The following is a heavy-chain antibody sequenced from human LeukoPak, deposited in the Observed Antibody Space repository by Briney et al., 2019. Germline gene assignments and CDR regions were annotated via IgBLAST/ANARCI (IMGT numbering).Heavy chain of an antibody. Sequence: QPGGSLRLSCAASGFTFSSYAMSWVRQAPGKGLEWVSAISGGGDSTYYADSVKGRFTISRDNSKNTLYLQMNSLRAEDTAVYYCAKDQVLGSGSDVEFDYWGQGALVTVSS. CDR2: ISGGGDST. CDR1: GFTFSSYA. J-gene: IGHJ4*02. CDR3: AKDQVLGSGSDVEFDY. D-gene: IGHD6-19*01. V-gene: IGHV3-23*01.